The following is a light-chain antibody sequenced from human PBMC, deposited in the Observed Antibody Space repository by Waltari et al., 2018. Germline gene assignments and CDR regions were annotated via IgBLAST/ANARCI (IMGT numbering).Light chain of an antibody. CDR2: EVS. CDR3: SSYTSSSFYV. J-gene: IGLJ1*01. Sequence: QSALTQPASVSGSPGQSITISCTGTSSDIGGYNYVSWYQQHPGKAPKLMIYEVSNRASWVSKPFSGSKSGNTASLTISGLQAEDEADYYCSSYTSSSFYVFGTGTKVTVL. CDR1: SSDIGGYNY. V-gene: IGLV2-14*01.